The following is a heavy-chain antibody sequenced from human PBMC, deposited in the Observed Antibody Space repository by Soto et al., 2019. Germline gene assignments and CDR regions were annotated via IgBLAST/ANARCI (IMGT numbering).Heavy chain of an antibody. J-gene: IGHJ4*02. Sequence: EGQLVESGGGLVQPGGSLRLSCAAPGHIFSRCGMHWVRQAPGKGLEWVADINLDGSETSYADSVKGRFTISRDNAKNQVFLEMNGLRADDTAVYFCARWNYALDYWGQGALVTVSS. CDR3: ARWNYALDY. CDR1: GHIFSRCG. CDR2: INLDGSET. D-gene: IGHD1-7*01. V-gene: IGHV3-7*01.